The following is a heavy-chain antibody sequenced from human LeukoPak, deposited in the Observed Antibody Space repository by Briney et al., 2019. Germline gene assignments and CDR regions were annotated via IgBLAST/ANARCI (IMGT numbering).Heavy chain of an antibody. CDR1: GFTFSSYG. CDR3: AKPAVAGGYYYYYMDV. CDR2: ISGSGGST. V-gene: IGHV3-23*01. D-gene: IGHD6-19*01. Sequence: GGSLRLSCAASGFTFSSYGMSWVRQAPGKGLEWVSGISGSGGSTYYTDSVKGRFTISRDNSKNTLYLQMNSLRAEDTAVYYCAKPAVAGGYYYYYMDVWGKGTTVTVSS. J-gene: IGHJ6*03.